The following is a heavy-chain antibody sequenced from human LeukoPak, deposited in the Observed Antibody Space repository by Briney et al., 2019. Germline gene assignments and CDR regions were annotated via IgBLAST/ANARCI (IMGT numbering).Heavy chain of an antibody. V-gene: IGHV3-53*01. D-gene: IGHD6-19*01. Sequence: GGSLRLSCAASGFTVSSNYMSWVRQAPGKGLEWVSVIYSGGSTYYADSVKGRFTISRDNSKNTLYLQMNSLRAEDTAVYYCARVIRGSGWYFDYWGQGTLVTVSS. CDR2: IYSGGST. CDR3: ARVIRGSGWYFDY. J-gene: IGHJ4*02. CDR1: GFTVSSNY.